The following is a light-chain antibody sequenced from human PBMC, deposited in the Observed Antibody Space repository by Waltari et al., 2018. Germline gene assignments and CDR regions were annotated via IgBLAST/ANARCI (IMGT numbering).Light chain of an antibody. CDR1: SLRTSY. CDR3: SSRNGRANQVV. CDR2: GKA. J-gene: IGLJ3*02. V-gene: IGLV3-19*01. Sequence: SSELTQDPAVSVPLGQTVRFTCQGDSLRTSYASWYQLKPGQAPVPVIYGKAKRPAGIPDRISGYSSGTTSSLTITGAQAEDEADYYCSSRNGRANQVVFAGGTKVTVL.